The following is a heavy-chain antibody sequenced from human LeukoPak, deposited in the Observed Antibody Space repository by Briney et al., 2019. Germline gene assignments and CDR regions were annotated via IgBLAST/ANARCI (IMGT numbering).Heavy chain of an antibody. CDR1: GYTFTSYG. CDR2: ISAYNGNT. Sequence: ASVKVSCKASGYTFTSYGISWVRQAPGQGLEWMEWISAYNGNTNYAQKLQGRVTMTTETSTSTVYMELRSLRSDDTAGYYCARDSYSGSSVFDYWGQGTLVSVFS. CDR3: ARDSYSGSSVFDY. D-gene: IGHD1-26*01. V-gene: IGHV1-18*01. J-gene: IGHJ4*02.